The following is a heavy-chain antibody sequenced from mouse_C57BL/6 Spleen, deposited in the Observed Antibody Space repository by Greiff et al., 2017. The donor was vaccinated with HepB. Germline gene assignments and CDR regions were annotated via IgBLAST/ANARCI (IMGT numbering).Heavy chain of an antibody. CDR1: GYSITSGYY. D-gene: IGHD2-10*01. J-gene: IGHJ3*01. CDR2: ISYDGSN. Sequence: EVKLQESGPGLVKPSQSLSLTCSVTGYSITSGYYWNWIRQFPGNKLEWMGYISYDGSNNYNPSLKNRISITRDTSKNQFFLKLNSVTTEDTATYYCARAYSSFAYWGQGTLVTVSA. CDR3: ARAYSSFAY. V-gene: IGHV3-6*01.